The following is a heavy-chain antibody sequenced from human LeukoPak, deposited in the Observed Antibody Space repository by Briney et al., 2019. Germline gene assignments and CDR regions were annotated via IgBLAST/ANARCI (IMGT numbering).Heavy chain of an antibody. Sequence: GGSLRLSCSASGFTLSNFWIHWVRQAPGKGLVWVSRINTDGSSTNYADSVKGRFAVSRDNAKSTLYLQMNSLRVEDTAVYYCARVIGWDEPFDLWGQGTMVTVSS. CDR2: INTDGSST. CDR1: GFTLSNFW. V-gene: IGHV3-74*01. D-gene: IGHD1-26*01. CDR3: ARVIGWDEPFDL. J-gene: IGHJ3*01.